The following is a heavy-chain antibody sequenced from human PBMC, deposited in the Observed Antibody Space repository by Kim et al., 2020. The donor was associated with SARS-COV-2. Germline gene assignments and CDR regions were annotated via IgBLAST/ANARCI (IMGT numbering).Heavy chain of an antibody. CDR3: AGHISRAGYAGTEWSD. D-gene: IGHD6-13*01. Sequence: SETLSLTCTVSGGSISNYYWSWVRQPQGKGLEWIGYINYLGSNYNSYTPSRVTVTLDTSKDQFFLRLSSVTAADTAVYYCAGHISRAGYAGTEWSDWGQGTLVTVSS. V-gene: IGHV4-59*08. CDR2: INYLGS. CDR1: GGSISNYY. J-gene: IGHJ4*02.